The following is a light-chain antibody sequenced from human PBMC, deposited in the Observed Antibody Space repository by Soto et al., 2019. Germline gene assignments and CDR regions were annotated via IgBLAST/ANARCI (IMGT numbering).Light chain of an antibody. CDR1: TSNIGAPYD. Sequence: QYVLTQPPSVSGAPGQRVSISCTGSTSNIGAPYDVHWYQHLPGTAPKLLIYGDNNRPSGVPDRFSGSKSGTSASLAISGLQSEDEADYYCAAWDDSLNGSWVFGGGTKVTVL. CDR3: AAWDDSLNGSWV. CDR2: GDN. J-gene: IGLJ3*02. V-gene: IGLV1-40*01.